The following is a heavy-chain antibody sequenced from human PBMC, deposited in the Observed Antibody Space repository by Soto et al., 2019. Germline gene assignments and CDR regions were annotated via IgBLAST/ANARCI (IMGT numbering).Heavy chain of an antibody. CDR3: AKDQGSSWYEIDY. V-gene: IGHV3-23*01. J-gene: IGHJ4*02. CDR2: ISGTGGST. D-gene: IGHD6-13*01. CDR1: GFTFSTYA. Sequence: PGGSLRLSCAASGFTFSTYAMSWVRQAPGKGLEWVSAISGTGGSTYYTDSVKGRFSISRDNSKNTLYLQVNSLRAEDTAVYYCAKDQGSSWYEIDYWGQGTLVTVSS.